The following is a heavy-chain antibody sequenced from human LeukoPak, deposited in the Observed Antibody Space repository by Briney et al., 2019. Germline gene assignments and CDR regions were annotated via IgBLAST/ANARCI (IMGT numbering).Heavy chain of an antibody. D-gene: IGHD6-19*01. V-gene: IGHV3-30*18. CDR1: GFTFSSYG. Sequence: PGGSLRLSCAASGFTFSSYGMHWVRQAPGKGLEWVAVTSYDGSNKYYADSVKGRFTISRDNSKNTLYLQMNSLRAEDTAVYYCAKDGYSSGWFISWDYYYGMDVWGKGTTVTVSS. CDR3: AKDGYSSGWFISWDYYYGMDV. CDR2: TSYDGSNK. J-gene: IGHJ6*04.